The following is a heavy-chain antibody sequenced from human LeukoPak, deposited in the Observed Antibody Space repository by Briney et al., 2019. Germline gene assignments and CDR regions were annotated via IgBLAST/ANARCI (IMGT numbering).Heavy chain of an antibody. CDR1: GYSISSSYY. V-gene: IGHV4-61*01. D-gene: IGHD6-13*01. J-gene: IGHJ5*02. Sequence: SETLSLTCTVSGYSISSSYYWSWIRQPPGKGLEWIGYIYYSGSTNYNPSLKSRVTISVDTSKNQFSLKLSSVTAADTAVYYCAREVGVAAAGTGHYWFDPWGQGTLVTVSS. CDR3: AREVGVAAAGTGHYWFDP. CDR2: IYYSGST.